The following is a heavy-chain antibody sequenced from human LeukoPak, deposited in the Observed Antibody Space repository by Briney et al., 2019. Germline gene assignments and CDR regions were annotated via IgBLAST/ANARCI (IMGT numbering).Heavy chain of an antibody. CDR1: GFTFSSYS. V-gene: IGHV3-48*01. CDR2: ISSSSSTI. CDR3: ARDQNPGESLLWFGEQPYYFDY. J-gene: IGHJ4*02. D-gene: IGHD3-10*01. Sequence: GGSLRLSCAASGFTFSSYSMNWVRQAPGKGLEWVSYISSSSSTIYYADSVKGRFTISRDNAKNSLYLQMNSLRAEDTAVYYCARDQNPGESLLWFGEQPYYFDYWGQGTLVTVSS.